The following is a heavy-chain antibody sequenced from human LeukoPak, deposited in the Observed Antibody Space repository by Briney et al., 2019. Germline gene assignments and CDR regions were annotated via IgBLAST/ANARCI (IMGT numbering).Heavy chain of an antibody. CDR1: GGSISSGGYY. CDR2: INHSGST. J-gene: IGHJ4*02. D-gene: IGHD6-19*01. Sequence: PSQTLSLTCTVSGGSISSGGYYWSWIRQPPGKGLEWIGEINHSGSTNYNPSLKSRVTISVDTSKNQFSLKLSSVTAADTAVYYCASDSSGWSDYWGQGTLVTVSS. CDR3: ASDSSGWSDY. V-gene: IGHV4-30-2*01.